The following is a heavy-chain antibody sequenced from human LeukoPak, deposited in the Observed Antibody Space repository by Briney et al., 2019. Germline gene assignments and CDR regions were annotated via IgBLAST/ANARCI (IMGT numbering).Heavy chain of an antibody. CDR1: GGSISSYY. V-gene: IGHV4-59*01. CDR3: AREITMVRGVNYMDV. D-gene: IGHD3-10*01. Sequence: SETLSLTCTVSGGSISSYYWSWIRQPPGKGLEWIGYIYYSGSTNYNPSLKSRVTISVDTSKNQFSLKLGSVTAADTAVYYCAREITMVRGVNYMDVWGKGTTVTVSS. CDR2: IYYSGST. J-gene: IGHJ6*03.